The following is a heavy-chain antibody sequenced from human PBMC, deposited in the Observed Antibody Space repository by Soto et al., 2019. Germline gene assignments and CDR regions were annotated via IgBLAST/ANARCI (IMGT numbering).Heavy chain of an antibody. CDR3: ARVVAYCGGDCSGAFDI. D-gene: IGHD2-21*02. CDR2: IYYSGST. V-gene: IGHV4-31*03. CDR1: GGSISSGGYY. Sequence: SETLSLTCTVSGGSISSGGYYWSWIRQHPGKGLEWIGYIYYSGSTYYNPSLKSRVTISVDTSKNQFSLKLSSVTAADTAVYYCARVVAYCGGDCSGAFDIWGQGTMVPVSS. J-gene: IGHJ3*02.